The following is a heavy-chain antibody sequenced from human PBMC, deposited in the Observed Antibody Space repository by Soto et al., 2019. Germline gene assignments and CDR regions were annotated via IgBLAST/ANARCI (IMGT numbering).Heavy chain of an antibody. V-gene: IGHV1-69*13. CDR3: ARLQYDSSGYDNTTVPVFDY. CDR2: IIPIFGTA. J-gene: IGHJ4*01. CDR1: GGTFSSYA. Sequence: SVQVSCKASGGTFSSYAISWVRQAPGQGLEWTGGIIPIFGTANYAQKFQGRVTITADESTSTAYMELSSLRSEDTAVDYCARLQYDSSGYDNTTVPVFDYWG. D-gene: IGHD3-22*01.